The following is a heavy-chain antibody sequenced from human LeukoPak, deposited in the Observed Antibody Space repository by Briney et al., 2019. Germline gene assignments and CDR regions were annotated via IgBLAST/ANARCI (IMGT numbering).Heavy chain of an antibody. Sequence: GESLKISCKGSGYSFTSYWNSWVRQMPGNGLEWMGRIDPSDSYTNYSPSFQGHVNISADKSISTAYLQWSSLKASDTAMYYCARQLYSGYDPDYWGQGTLVTVSS. CDR3: ARQLYSGYDPDY. J-gene: IGHJ4*02. CDR2: IDPSDSYT. D-gene: IGHD5-12*01. CDR1: GYSFTSYW. V-gene: IGHV5-10-1*01.